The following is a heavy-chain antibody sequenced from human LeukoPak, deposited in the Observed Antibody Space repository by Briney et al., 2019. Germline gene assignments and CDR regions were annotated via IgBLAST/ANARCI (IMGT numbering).Heavy chain of an antibody. V-gene: IGHV1-69*13. CDR2: IIPIFGTA. Sequence: SVKVSCKASGGTFSSYAISWVRQAPGQGLEWMGGIIPIFGTANYAQKFQGRVTITADESTSTAYMELSSLRSEDTAVYYCASGPSGYQENWFDPWGQGTLVTVSS. D-gene: IGHD3-3*01. J-gene: IGHJ5*02. CDR1: GGTFSSYA. CDR3: ASGPSGYQENWFDP.